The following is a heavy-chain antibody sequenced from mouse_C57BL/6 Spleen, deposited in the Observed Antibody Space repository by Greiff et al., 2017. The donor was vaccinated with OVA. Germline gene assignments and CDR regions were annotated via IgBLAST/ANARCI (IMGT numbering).Heavy chain of an antibody. CDR3: ARKGDSNYGGGCAY. CDR2: IHPNSGST. Sequence: QVQLQQPGAELVKPGASVKLSCKASGYTFTSYWMHWVKQRPGQGLEWIGMIHPNSGSTNYNEKFKSKATLTVDTSSSTADMQLSSLTSEDSAVYYCARKGDSNYGGGCAYWGQGTLVTVSA. V-gene: IGHV1-64*01. J-gene: IGHJ3*01. D-gene: IGHD2-5*01. CDR1: GYTFTSYW.